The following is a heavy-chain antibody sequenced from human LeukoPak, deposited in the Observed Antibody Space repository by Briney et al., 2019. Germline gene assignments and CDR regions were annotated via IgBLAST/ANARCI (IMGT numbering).Heavy chain of an antibody. CDR3: ATVSLWGSLVTDLPHY. J-gene: IGHJ4*02. D-gene: IGHD3-9*01. CDR2: FDPEDGET. Sequence: ASVKVSCKVSGYTLTELSMHWVRQAPGKGLEWMGGFDPEDGETIYAQKFQGRVTMTEDTSTDTAYMELSSLRSEDTAVYYCATVSLWGSLVTDLPHYWGQGTLVSVSS. CDR1: GYTLTELS. V-gene: IGHV1-24*01.